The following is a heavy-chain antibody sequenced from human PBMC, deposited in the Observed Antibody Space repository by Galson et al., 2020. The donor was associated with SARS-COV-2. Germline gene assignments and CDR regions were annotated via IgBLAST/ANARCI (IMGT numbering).Heavy chain of an antibody. V-gene: IGHV3-30*04. CDR3: VRDKLGEKHELDY. CDR2: SSYAGTQE. D-gene: IGHD3-16*01. CDR1: GFSFTLHP. J-gene: IGHJ4*02. Sequence: GGSLRLSCAASGFSFTLHPMPWVRQAPGKGLEWVAFSSYAGTQEFYADSVKGRFTISRDNSKSTLHLHMNGLRVEDTAVYYCVRDKLGEKHELDYWGQGTLVTVSS.